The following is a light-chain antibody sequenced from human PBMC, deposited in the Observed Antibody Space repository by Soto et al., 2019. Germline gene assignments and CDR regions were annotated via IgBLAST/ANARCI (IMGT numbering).Light chain of an antibody. CDR3: QQRRGWPYT. CDR1: QSVSSY. V-gene: IGKV3-11*01. CDR2: DAS. J-gene: IGKJ2*01. Sequence: EIVLTQSPATLSLSPGERATLSCRASQSVSSYLAWYQQKPGQAPRLLIYDASKRATGIPARFSGSGSGTDSTLTISSLEPEDFEVYYGQQRRGWPYTFGQGTKLE.